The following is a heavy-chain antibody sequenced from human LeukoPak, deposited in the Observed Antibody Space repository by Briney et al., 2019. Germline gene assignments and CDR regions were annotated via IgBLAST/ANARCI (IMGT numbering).Heavy chain of an antibody. CDR1: GFTFSTYS. V-gene: IGHV3-48*01. CDR2: ITSSSSTM. J-gene: IGHJ4*02. CDR3: ATRYDFWD. D-gene: IGHD3-3*01. Sequence: GGSLRLSCAASGFTFSTYSMNWVRQAPGKGLEWVSYITSSSSTMFYAASVKGRFTISRDNSKSTLYLQMNSLRGEDTAIYSCATRYDFWDWGQGTLVTVSS.